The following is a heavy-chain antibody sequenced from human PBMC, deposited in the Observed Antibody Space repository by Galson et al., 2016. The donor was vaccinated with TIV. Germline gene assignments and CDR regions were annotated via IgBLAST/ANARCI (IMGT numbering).Heavy chain of an antibody. CDR2: VSPGSSYI. D-gene: IGHD3-16*02. CDR1: GFTFSDYT. Sequence: SLRLSCAASGFTFSDYTMTWVRQAPGKGPEWVSSVSPGSSYIYYADSVKGRFTVSRDNAKNSLFLQMNSLGAEDTAMYYCASSSSYHHLVNWFDPWGQGTLLTVSS. V-gene: IGHV3-21*01. CDR3: ASSSSYHHLVNWFDP. J-gene: IGHJ5*02.